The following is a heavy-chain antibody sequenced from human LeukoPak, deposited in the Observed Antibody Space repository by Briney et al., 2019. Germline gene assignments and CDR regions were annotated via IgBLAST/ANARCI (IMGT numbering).Heavy chain of an antibody. CDR2: INGRGDDT. CDR3: AKDRGPTTVQSVTDF. CDR1: GFPFSTYA. J-gene: IGHJ4*02. Sequence: GGSLRLSCLASGFPFSTYAMSWARRAPGKGLEWVSVINGRGDDTYYADSVKGRFTISRDNSKDTLYLQMDSLTAEDTAPYYCAKDRGPTTVQSVTDFWGQGSLVTVSS. V-gene: IGHV3-23*01. D-gene: IGHD4-11*01.